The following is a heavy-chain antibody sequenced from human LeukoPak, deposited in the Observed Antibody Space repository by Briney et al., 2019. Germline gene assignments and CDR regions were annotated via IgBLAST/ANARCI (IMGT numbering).Heavy chain of an antibody. CDR3: ARESSSSWYSYYYYYMDV. CDR1: GYTFTSYG. J-gene: IGHJ6*03. V-gene: IGHV1-18*01. CDR2: ISAYNGNT. Sequence: GASVKVSCKASGYTFTSYGISWVRQAPGQGLEGMGWISAYNGNTNYAQKLQGRVTMTTDTSTSTAFMELRSLRSDDTAVYDCARESSSSWYSYYYYYMDVWGKGTTVTVSS. D-gene: IGHD6-13*01.